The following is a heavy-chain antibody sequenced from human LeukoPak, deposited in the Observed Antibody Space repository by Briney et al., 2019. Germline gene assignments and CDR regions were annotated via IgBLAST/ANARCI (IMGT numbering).Heavy chain of an antibody. CDR1: GYTFTSYD. CDR3: FVRGGHDLDY. D-gene: IGHD3-10*02. Sequence: ASVKVSCKASGYTFTSYDINWVRPDTGQGLEWMGWINPNSGNTGYALKFQGRVTMTRHTSISTAYMEVSSVRSEDTAVYYCFVRGGHDLDYWGQGTLVTVSS. CDR2: INPNSGNT. V-gene: IGHV1-8*01. J-gene: IGHJ4*02.